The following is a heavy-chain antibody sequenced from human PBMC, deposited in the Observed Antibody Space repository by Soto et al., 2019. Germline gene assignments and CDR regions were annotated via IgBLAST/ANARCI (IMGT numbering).Heavy chain of an antibody. CDR3: AREFQNYVSSDSYLEY. V-gene: IGHV6-1*01. CDR2: TYYRSRWYN. J-gene: IGHJ4*02. CDR1: GDSVSGNSAA. D-gene: IGHD6-19*01. Sequence: QVQLQQSGPGLVTPSQTLSLTCAISGDSVSGNSAAWNWIRQSPSRGLEWLGRTYYRSRWYNDYAVSVKSRITVTPDTSKGPFTLHLNSVTPEDTAVYYCAREFQNYVSSDSYLEYWGQGALVTVSS.